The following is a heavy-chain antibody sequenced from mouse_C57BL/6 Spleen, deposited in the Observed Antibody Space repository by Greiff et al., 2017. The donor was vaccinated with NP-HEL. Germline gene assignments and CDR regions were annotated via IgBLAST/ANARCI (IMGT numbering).Heavy chain of an antibody. J-gene: IGHJ4*01. Sequence: QVQLQQSGPGLVAPSQSLSITCTVSGFSLTSYGVDWVRQSPGKGLEWLGVIWGVGSTNYNSALKSRLSISKDNSKSQVFLKMNSLQTDDTAMYYCARKTWSGMDYWGQGTSVTVSS. V-gene: IGHV2-6*01. D-gene: IGHD1-1*02. CDR2: IWGVGST. CDR3: ARKTWSGMDY. CDR1: GFSLTSYG.